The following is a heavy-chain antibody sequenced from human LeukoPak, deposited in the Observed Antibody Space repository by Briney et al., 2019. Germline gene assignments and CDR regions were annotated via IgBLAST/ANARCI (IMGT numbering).Heavy chain of an antibody. CDR2: IYTSGST. J-gene: IGHJ6*02. Sequence: SETLSLTCTVSGGSISSYYWSWIRRPAGKGLEWIGRIYTSGSTNYNPSLKSRVTMSVDTSKNQFSLKLSSVTAADTAVYYCARDRSEAYYYYYGMDVWGQGTTVTVSS. CDR3: ARDRSEAYYYYYGMDV. V-gene: IGHV4-4*07. CDR1: GGSISSYY.